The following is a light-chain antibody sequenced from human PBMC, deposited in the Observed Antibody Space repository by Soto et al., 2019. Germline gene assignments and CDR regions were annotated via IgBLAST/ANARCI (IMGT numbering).Light chain of an antibody. J-gene: IGKJ1*01. CDR1: QSVSTW. Sequence: DIQMTQSPSTLSASVGDRVTITCRASQSVSTWLAWYQQKPGKAPNLLIYRASTLETGVPSRFSGSGSGTEFTLTINSLQPDDFATYYCQQYNSNSLWTFGQGTKVEIK. CDR3: QQYNSNSLWT. V-gene: IGKV1-5*03. CDR2: RAS.